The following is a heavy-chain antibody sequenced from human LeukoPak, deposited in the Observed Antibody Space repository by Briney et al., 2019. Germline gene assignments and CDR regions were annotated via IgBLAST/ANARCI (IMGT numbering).Heavy chain of an antibody. V-gene: IGHV1-69*04. CDR3: ARDPSDSSSWIKGYFQH. CDR1: GGTFSSYT. J-gene: IGHJ1*01. D-gene: IGHD6-13*01. Sequence: XVKVSCKASGGTFSSYTISWVRQAPGQGLEWMGRIIPILGIANYAQKFQGRVTITADKSTSTAYMELSSLRSEDTAVYYCARDPSDSSSWIKGYFQHWGQGTLVTVSS. CDR2: IIPILGIA.